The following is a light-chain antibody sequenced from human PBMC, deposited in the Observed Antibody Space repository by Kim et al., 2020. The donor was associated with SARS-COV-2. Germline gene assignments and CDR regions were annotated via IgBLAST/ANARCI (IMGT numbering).Light chain of an antibody. V-gene: IGKV3-20*01. J-gene: IGKJ1*01. CDR3: QQYDSSSPWT. CDR2: GAS. Sequence: EIVLTQSPGTLSLSPGERATLSCRASQSVSGNYLAWYQQKPGQTPRLLIYGASSRATDIPDRFSGSGSGADFSLTITRLEPEDFAVYYCQQYDSSSPWTFGQGTKVDIK. CDR1: QSVSGNY.